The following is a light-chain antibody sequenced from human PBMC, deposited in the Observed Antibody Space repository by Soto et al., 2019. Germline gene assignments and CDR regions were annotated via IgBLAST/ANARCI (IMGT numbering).Light chain of an antibody. CDR2: GAS. V-gene: IGKV3-20*01. CDR1: QSVSSNY. Sequence: DIVLTQSPGPLSLSPGERATLSCRASQSVSSNYLAWYQQKPGQAPRLLIHGASTRATGVPDRFSGSGSGTDFTLTISRLEPEDFAVYHCQQYGSLSWTFGQGTKVEIK. J-gene: IGKJ1*01. CDR3: QQYGSLSWT.